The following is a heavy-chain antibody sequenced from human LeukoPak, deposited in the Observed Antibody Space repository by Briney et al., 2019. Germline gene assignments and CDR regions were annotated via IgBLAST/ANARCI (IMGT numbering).Heavy chain of an antibody. Sequence: PSETLSLTCAVSGGSISSGGYSWSWIRQPPGKGLEWIGYIYHSGSTYYIPSLKSRVTMSVDRSKNQFSLKLNSVTAADTAVYYCARSPFYYGSSGYYFDYWGQGTLVTVSS. CDR2: IYHSGST. CDR3: ARSPFYYGSSGYYFDY. CDR1: GGSISSGGYS. J-gene: IGHJ4*02. V-gene: IGHV4-30-2*01. D-gene: IGHD3-22*01.